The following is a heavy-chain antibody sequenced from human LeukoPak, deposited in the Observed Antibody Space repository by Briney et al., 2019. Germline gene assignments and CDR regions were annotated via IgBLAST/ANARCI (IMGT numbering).Heavy chain of an antibody. CDR3: ARHHDYVWGSYRLNPGYYFDY. D-gene: IGHD3-16*02. J-gene: IGHJ4*02. Sequence: SETLSLTCTVSGGSISSSSYYWGWIRQPPGKGLEWIGSIYYSGSTYYNPSLKSRVTISVDTSKNQFSLKLSSVTVADTAVYYCARHHDYVWGSYRLNPGYYFDYWGQGTLVTVSS. CDR1: GGSISSSSYY. CDR2: IYYSGST. V-gene: IGHV4-39*01.